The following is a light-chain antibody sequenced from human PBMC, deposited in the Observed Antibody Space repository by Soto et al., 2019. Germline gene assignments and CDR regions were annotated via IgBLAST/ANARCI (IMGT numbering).Light chain of an antibody. CDR1: STDVGGYNF. V-gene: IGLV2-14*01. CDR3: SSYTASTSFII. CDR2: EVT. Sequence: QSALTQPASVAGSLGPSITMSCTGTSTDVGGYNFVSWYQHHPDKDPKLLIYEVTNRTSGVSNRFSGSKAGNTASLNSSGLPAEDEDYYCCSSYTASTSFIIFGGGTKVTVL. J-gene: IGLJ2*01.